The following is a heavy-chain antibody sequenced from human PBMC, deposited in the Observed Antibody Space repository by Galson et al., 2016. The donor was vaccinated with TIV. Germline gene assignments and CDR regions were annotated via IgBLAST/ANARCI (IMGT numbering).Heavy chain of an antibody. CDR1: GFTFRSYW. J-gene: IGHJ2*01. Sequence: SLRLSCAASGFTFRSYWMSWVRQAPGKGLEWVANIKQDGSEEYYVDSVKGRFTISRDNAKNSLYVQMNSLRDEDTAVYYCARSYSSSWSGWYFDLWGRGTLVTVSS. V-gene: IGHV3-7*05. CDR3: ARSYSSSWSGWYFDL. CDR2: IKQDGSEE. D-gene: IGHD6-13*01.